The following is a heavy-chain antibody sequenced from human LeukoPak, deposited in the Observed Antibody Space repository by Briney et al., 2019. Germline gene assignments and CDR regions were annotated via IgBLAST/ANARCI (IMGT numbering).Heavy chain of an antibody. CDR2: ISSSSSYI. CDR3: ARGAGRYGDYRDY. J-gene: IGHJ4*02. CDR1: GFTFSSYS. V-gene: IGHV3-21*01. Sequence: PGGSLRLSCAASGFTFSSYSMNWVRQAPGKGLEWVSSISSSSSYIYYADSVKGRFTISRDDAKNSLYMQMNSLTAEDTAVYYCARGAGRYGDYRDYWGQGTLVTVSS. D-gene: IGHD4-17*01.